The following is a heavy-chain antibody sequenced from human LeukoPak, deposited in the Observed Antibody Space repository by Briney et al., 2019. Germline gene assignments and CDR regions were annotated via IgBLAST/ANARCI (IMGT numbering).Heavy chain of an antibody. CDR3: ARTDGYNYWGYFDY. J-gene: IGHJ4*02. CDR1: GGTFSSYA. V-gene: IGHV1-69*06. CDR2: IIPIFGTA. Sequence: ASVKVFCKASGGTFSSYAISWVRQAPGQGLEWMEGIIPIFGTANYAQKFQGRVTITADKSTSTAYMELSSLRSEDTAVYYCARTDGYNYWGYFDYWGQGTLVTVSS. D-gene: IGHD5-24*01.